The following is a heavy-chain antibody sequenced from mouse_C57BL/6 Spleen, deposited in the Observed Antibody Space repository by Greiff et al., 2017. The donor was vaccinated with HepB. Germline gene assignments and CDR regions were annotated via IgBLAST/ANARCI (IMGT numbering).Heavy chain of an antibody. Sequence: QVQLQQSGAELVRPGASVTLSCKASGYTFTDYEMHWVKQTPVHGLEWIGAIDPETGGTAYNQKFKGKAILTADKSSSTAYMELRSLTSEDSAVYYCTRRDYYGSSRDYWGQGTTLTVSS. CDR1: GYTFTDYE. J-gene: IGHJ2*01. CDR2: IDPETGGT. V-gene: IGHV1-15*01. D-gene: IGHD1-1*01. CDR3: TRRDYYGSSRDY.